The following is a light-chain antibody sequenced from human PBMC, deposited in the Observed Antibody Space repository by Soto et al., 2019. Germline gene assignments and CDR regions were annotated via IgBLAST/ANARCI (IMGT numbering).Light chain of an antibody. CDR3: QQSYSYIFS. CDR1: QNIYTY. CDR2: ASS. Sequence: DIQLTQSPSSLSASVGNRVTISCRASQNIYTYVNEYQVKPGKAPKLLIFASSTWQSGVPSRFSGSGSGADFSLTISSLQPEDLAIYYCQQSYSYIFSFGGGTRVEL. J-gene: IGKJ4*01. V-gene: IGKV1-39*01.